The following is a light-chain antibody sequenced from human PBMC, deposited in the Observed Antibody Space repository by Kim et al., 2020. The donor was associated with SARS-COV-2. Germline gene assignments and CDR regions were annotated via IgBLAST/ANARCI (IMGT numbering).Light chain of an antibody. CDR2: RNN. J-gene: IGLJ1*01. V-gene: IGLV1-47*01. Sequence: ELTQPPSASGTPGQRVTISSSGSSSNIGSNYVYWYQQFPGTAPKLLIYRNNQRPSGVPDRFSGSKSGTSASLAISGLRSEDEADYYCAAWDDSLSALVFGTGTKVTVL. CDR3: AAWDDSLSALV. CDR1: SSNIGSNY.